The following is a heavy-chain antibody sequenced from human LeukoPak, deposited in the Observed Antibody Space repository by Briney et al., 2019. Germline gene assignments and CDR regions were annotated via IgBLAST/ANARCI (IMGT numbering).Heavy chain of an antibody. D-gene: IGHD3-22*01. CDR2: IIPILGIA. CDR1: GGTFSSYT. Sequence: ASVKVSCKASGGTFSSYTISWGRQAPGQGLEWMGRIIPILGIANYAQKFQGRVTITADKSTSTAYMELSSLRSEDTAVYYCARTHDSSGYYYAGGLDYWGQGTLVTVSS. V-gene: IGHV1-69*02. J-gene: IGHJ4*02. CDR3: ARTHDSSGYYYAGGLDY.